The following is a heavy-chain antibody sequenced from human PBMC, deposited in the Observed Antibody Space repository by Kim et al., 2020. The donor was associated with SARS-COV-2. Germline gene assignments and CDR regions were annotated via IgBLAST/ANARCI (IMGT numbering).Heavy chain of an antibody. D-gene: IGHD2-15*01. CDR1: GYSFTSYW. CDR2: IDPSDSYT. CDR3: ASGYCSGGSCYSGYYYYGMDV. V-gene: IGHV5-10-1*01. Sequence: GESLKISCKGSGYSFTSYWISWVRQMPGKGLEWMGRIDPSDSYTNYSPSFQGHVTISADKSISTAYLQWSSLKASDTAMYYCASGYCSGGSCYSGYYYYGMDVWGQGTTVTVSS. J-gene: IGHJ6*02.